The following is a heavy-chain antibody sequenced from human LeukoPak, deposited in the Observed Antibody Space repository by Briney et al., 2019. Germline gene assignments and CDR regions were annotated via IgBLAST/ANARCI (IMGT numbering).Heavy chain of an antibody. CDR2: ISAHNGNT. CDR3: ARSPGGYYDILTGYCMVPYFDY. J-gene: IGHJ4*02. D-gene: IGHD3-9*01. V-gene: IGHV1-18*01. CDR1: GYTFTSYG. Sequence: GASVKVSCKASGYTFTSYGISWVRQAPGQGLEWMGWISAHNGNTNYAQKLQGRVTMTTDTSTSTAYMELRSLRSDDTAVYYCARSPGGYYDILTGYCMVPYFDYWGQGTLVTVSS.